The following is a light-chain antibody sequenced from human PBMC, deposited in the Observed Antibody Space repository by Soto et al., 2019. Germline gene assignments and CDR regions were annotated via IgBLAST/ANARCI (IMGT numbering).Light chain of an antibody. J-gene: IGLJ3*02. Sequence: QSVLTQPPSVSGAPGQRVTLSCTGSSSNIGAGYAVNWYQQLPGAAPKLLISADNNRPSGVPDRFSGSKSGTSASLAITGLQEEDEADYYCSSYTSSSTWVFGGGTKLTVL. CDR2: ADN. V-gene: IGLV1-40*01. CDR1: SSNIGAGYA. CDR3: SSYTSSSTWV.